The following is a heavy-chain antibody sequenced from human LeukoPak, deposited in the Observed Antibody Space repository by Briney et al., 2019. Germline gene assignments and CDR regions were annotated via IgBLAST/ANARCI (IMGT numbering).Heavy chain of an antibody. CDR2: INHNGNVN. CDR3: GREHSGYDWE. Sequence: GGSLRLSCAASGFTFSSYWMNWARQAPGKGLEWVASINHNGNVNYYVDSVEGRFTISRDNAKNSLFLQMNSLRAGDTAVYYCGREHSGYDWEWGQGTLVTVSS. CDR1: GFTFSSYW. J-gene: IGHJ4*02. V-gene: IGHV3-7*01. D-gene: IGHD5-12*01.